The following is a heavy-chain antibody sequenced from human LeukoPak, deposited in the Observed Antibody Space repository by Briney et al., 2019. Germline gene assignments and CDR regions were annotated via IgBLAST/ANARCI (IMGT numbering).Heavy chain of an antibody. Sequence: GVPLRLSCAASGFTFSSYIMNCVPQPPEKGQECASNISSSSSPIYSADFVKGRFTISRDNAKNSLYLQMNSLRDEETAVYYCARDLSGAAAGTEAFDIWGQGTMVTVSS. CDR3: ARDLSGAAAGTEAFDI. D-gene: IGHD6-13*01. V-gene: IGHV3-48*02. CDR2: ISSSSSPI. J-gene: IGHJ3*02. CDR1: GFTFSSYI.